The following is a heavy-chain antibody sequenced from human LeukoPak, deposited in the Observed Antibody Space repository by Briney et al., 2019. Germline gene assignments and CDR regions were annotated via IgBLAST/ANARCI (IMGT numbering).Heavy chain of an antibody. CDR3: ASESSGDYWYFDL. CDR1: GFTFSSYG. V-gene: IGHV3-33*01. D-gene: IGHD4-17*01. CDR2: IWYEGSNK. J-gene: IGHJ2*01. Sequence: GRSLRLSCAASGFTFSSYGMHWVRQAPGKGLEWGAVIWYEGSNKYYADSVKGRFPISRDNSKHTLYLEMNSLRAEDTAVYYCASESSGDYWYFDLWGRGTLVTVSS.